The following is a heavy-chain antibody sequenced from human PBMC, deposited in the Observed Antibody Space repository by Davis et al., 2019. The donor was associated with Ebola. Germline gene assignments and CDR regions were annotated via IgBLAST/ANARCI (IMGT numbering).Heavy chain of an antibody. Sequence: PGGSLRLSCSASGFTFSAYTIHWVRQAPGKGLEWVSVIGGIDGATYYADSVKGRFTISRDNSENTLYLQMNSLRAEDTAVYYCAKDLRGTTFGGVWGKGTTVTVSS. D-gene: IGHD3-3*01. CDR3: AKDLRGTTFGGV. V-gene: IGHV3-23*01. CDR2: IGGIDGAT. CDR1: GFTFSAYT. J-gene: IGHJ6*04.